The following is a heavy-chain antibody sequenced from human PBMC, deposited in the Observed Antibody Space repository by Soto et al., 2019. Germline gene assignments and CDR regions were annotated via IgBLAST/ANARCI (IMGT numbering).Heavy chain of an antibody. J-gene: IGHJ4*02. V-gene: IGHV3-9*01. CDR1: GFTFDDYA. CDR3: AKDDSSGYPD. D-gene: IGHD3-22*01. CDR2: ISWNSGSI. Sequence: EVQLVESGGGLVQPGRSLRLSCAASGFTFDDYAMHWVRQAPGKGLEWVSGISWNSGSIGYADSVKGRFTISRDNAKNSLYLQMNSLRAEDTALYYCAKDDSSGYPDWGQGTLVTVSS.